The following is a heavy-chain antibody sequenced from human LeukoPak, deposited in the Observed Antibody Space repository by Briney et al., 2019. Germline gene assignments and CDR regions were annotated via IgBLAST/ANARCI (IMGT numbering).Heavy chain of an antibody. Sequence: SQTLSLTCTVSGVSISRYYWSWIRQPAGKGLEWIGRIYTSVSTNYNPSLKSRVIMSVDTSKNQFSLKLSSVTAADTAVYYCARSKRGATTTDYFDYWGQGTLVTVSS. J-gene: IGHJ4*02. CDR1: GVSISRYY. CDR2: IYTSVST. D-gene: IGHD1-26*01. CDR3: ARSKRGATTTDYFDY. V-gene: IGHV4-4*07.